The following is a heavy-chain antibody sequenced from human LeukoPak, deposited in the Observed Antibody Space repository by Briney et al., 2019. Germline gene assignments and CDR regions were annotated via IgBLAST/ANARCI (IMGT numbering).Heavy chain of an antibody. V-gene: IGHV3-21*01. CDR3: ARGPRYIASTGPHYFDY. D-gene: IGHD1-1*01. CDR2: ISHGSSYI. CDR1: GFTFGSYS. J-gene: IGHJ4*02. Sequence: PGESLRLSCAASGFTFGSYSMNWVRQAPGKGLEWVSSISHGSSYIYYADSVKGRFTISRDNAENSLYLQMNSLRAEDTAVYYCARGPRYIASTGPHYFDYWGQGTLVTVSS.